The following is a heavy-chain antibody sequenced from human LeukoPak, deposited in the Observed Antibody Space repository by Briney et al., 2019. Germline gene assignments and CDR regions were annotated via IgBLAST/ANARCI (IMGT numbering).Heavy chain of an antibody. D-gene: IGHD3-10*02. CDR1: GFTFSSYW. CDR2: IKQDGSEK. J-gene: IGHJ6*04. V-gene: IGHV3-7*01. CDR3: AELGITMIGGV. Sequence: GGSLRLSCAASGFTFSSYWMSWVREAPGKGLEWVANIKQDGSEKYYVDSVKGRFTISRDNAKNSLYLQMNSLRAEDTAVYYCAELGITMIGGVWGKGTTVTISS.